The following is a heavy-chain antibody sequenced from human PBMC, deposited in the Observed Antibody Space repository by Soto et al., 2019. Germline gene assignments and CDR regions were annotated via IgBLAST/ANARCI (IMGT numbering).Heavy chain of an antibody. CDR2: ISYDGSNQ. CDR1: GFTFNISG. Sequence: PGGSLRLSCAAFGFTFNISGMHWFRQAPDKGLERVALISYDGSNQYYADSVKGRFTISRDNSKNTLFLQMNSLRADDTAVYYCAKDQASGQGSFDSWGQGXLVTVSS. CDR3: AKDQASGQGSFDS. J-gene: IGHJ4*02. V-gene: IGHV3-30*18.